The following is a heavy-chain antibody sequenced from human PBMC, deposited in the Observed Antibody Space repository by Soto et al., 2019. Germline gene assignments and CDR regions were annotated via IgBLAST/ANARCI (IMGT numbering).Heavy chain of an antibody. D-gene: IGHD6-25*01. CDR3: ARAPDSQRLLVTYYYYYYMDV. J-gene: IGHJ6*03. V-gene: IGHV1-18*01. CDR1: GYTFTSYG. CDR2: ISAYNGNT. Sequence: QVQLVQSGAEVKKPGASVKVSCKASGYTFTSYGISWVRQAPGQGLEWMGWISAYNGNTNYAQKLQGRVTMPTATYTSTAYMELRSLRSDDTAVYYCARAPDSQRLLVTYYYYYYMDVWGKGTTVTVSS.